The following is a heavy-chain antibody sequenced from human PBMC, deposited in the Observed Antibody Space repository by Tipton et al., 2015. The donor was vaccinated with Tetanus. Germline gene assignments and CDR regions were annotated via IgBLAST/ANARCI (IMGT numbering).Heavy chain of an antibody. V-gene: IGHV4-39*01. CDR2: IYYNGNM. CDR1: GGSISDKKYY. CDR3: ARTADNWFDP. D-gene: IGHD2-21*02. Sequence: LRLSCTVSGGSISDKKYYWGWIRQPPGKGLEWIGNIYYNGNMLENPSLKGRVTLSLDKSKNQFSLNLTSVTAADTAVYYCARTADNWFDPWGQGTLVTVSS. J-gene: IGHJ5*02.